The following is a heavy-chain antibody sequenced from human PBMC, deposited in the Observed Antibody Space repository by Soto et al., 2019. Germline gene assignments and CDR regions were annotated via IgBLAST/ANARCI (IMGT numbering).Heavy chain of an antibody. J-gene: IGHJ5*02. CDR2: IYDSGST. CDR3: ARGGNCSGGDCYTWFDP. CDR1: GGSISSVDYY. Sequence: QVQLQESGPGLVKPSQTLSLTCTVSGGSISSVDYYWSWIRQSPGKGLEWIGYIYDSGSTYYNPSLKSRVTISVGTSRNQLSLRLSSVTAADTAVYYCARGGNCSGGDCYTWFDPWGQGTMVTVSS. V-gene: IGHV4-30-4*01. D-gene: IGHD2-15*01.